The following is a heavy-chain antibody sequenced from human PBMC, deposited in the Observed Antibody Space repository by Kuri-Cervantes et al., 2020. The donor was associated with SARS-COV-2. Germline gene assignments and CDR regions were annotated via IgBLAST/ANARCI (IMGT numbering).Heavy chain of an antibody. CDR1: GGTFSSYA. D-gene: IGHD1-26*01. CDR3: ARARPHRQGSYEIFDY. V-gene: IGHV3-30*04. J-gene: IGHJ4*02. Sequence: SCKASGGTFSSYAMHWVRQAPGKGLEWVAVISYDGSNKYYADSVKGRFTISRDNSKNTLYLQMNSLRAEDTAVYYCARARPHRQGSYEIFDYWGQGTLVTVSS. CDR2: ISYDGSNK.